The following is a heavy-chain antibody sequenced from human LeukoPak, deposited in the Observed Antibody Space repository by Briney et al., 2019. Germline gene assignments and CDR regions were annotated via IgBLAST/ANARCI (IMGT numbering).Heavy chain of an antibody. CDR3: AGDTHSSSWYDH. Sequence: PGGSLRLSCAASGFTFSSYAMSWVRQAPGKGLEWVSAIGSSGGSTYYADSVKGRFTLSRDSSRNTLYLQMNDLRVEDTAVYYCAGDTHSSSWYDHWGQGTLVTVSS. J-gene: IGHJ5*02. CDR1: GFTFSSYA. V-gene: IGHV3-23*01. D-gene: IGHD6-19*01. CDR2: IGSSGGST.